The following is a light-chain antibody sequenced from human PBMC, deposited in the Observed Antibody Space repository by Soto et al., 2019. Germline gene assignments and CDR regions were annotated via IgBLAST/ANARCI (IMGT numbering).Light chain of an antibody. CDR3: QSYDSSLSVVV. CDR2: ESS. Sequence: QSVLTQSSSVSGAPGQTVTISCTGSSSNIGAEYDVHWYQQLPGGAPKLLIYESSDRLSGVPDRFSGSKSGASASLAITGLQAEDEANYYCQSYDSSLSVVVFGGGTQLTVL. J-gene: IGLJ2*01. V-gene: IGLV1-40*01. CDR1: SSNIGAEYD.